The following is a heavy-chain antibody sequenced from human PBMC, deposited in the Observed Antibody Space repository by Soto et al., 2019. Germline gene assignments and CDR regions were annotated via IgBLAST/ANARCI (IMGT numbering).Heavy chain of an antibody. D-gene: IGHD1-1*01. CDR3: ARGYGHNSGVFDN. Sequence: PGGSLRLSCAASGFRFSDYSMNWVRQAPGRGLEWVSYISSSSFTIHYADSVEGRFAISRDNAKNSLYLQMNILRVEDTAVYYCARGYGHNSGVFDNWGQGTLVTVSS. J-gene: IGHJ4*02. CDR1: GFRFSDYS. V-gene: IGHV3-48*01. CDR2: ISSSSFTI.